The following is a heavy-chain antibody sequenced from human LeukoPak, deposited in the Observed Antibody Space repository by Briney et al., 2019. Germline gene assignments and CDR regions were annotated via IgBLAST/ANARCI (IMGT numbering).Heavy chain of an antibody. CDR2: LKSDGSST. D-gene: IGHD1-26*01. CDR1: GFTFSSYS. J-gene: IGHJ4*02. V-gene: IGHV3-74*01. CDR3: AGTKYIGSAIDY. Sequence: GGSLRLSCAASGFTFSSYSMHWVRQAPGKGLMWVSRLKSDGSSTGHADSVKGRFTISRDNAKNTLYLQMNSLRVEDTAVYYCAGTKYIGSAIDYWGQGTLVTVSS.